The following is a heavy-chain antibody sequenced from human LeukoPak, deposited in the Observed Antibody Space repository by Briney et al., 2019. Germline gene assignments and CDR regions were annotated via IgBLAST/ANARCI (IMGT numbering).Heavy chain of an antibody. Sequence: SVKVSCKASGGTFSSYAISWVRQAPGQGLEWMGGIIPIFGTANYAQKFQGRVTITADESTSTAYMELSSLRSEDTAVYYCAGGSYYYDSSGYYVYWGQGTLVTVSS. CDR3: AGGSYYYDSSGYYVY. D-gene: IGHD3-22*01. J-gene: IGHJ4*02. CDR1: GGTFSSYA. V-gene: IGHV1-69*13. CDR2: IIPIFGTA.